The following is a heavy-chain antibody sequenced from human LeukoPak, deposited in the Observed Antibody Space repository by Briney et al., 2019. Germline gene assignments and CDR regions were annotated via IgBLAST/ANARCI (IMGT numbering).Heavy chain of an antibody. CDR1: GFTFSSYA. J-gene: IGHJ6*02. V-gene: IGHV3-30-3*01. Sequence: GRSLRLSCAASGFTFSSYAMHWVRQAPGKGLEWVAVISYDGSNKYYADSVKGRFTISRDNAKNTLYLQMNSLRAEDTAVYYCARVPYYGPGKGYGMDVWGQGTTVTVSS. D-gene: IGHD3-10*01. CDR3: ARVPYYGPGKGYGMDV. CDR2: ISYDGSNK.